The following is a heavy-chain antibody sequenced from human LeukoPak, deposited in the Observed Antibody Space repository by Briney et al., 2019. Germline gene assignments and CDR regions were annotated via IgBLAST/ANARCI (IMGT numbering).Heavy chain of an antibody. D-gene: IGHD2-2*01. V-gene: IGHV1-2*02. CDR3: ARGEDIVVVPAASNWFDP. CDR2: INPNSGGT. J-gene: IGHJ5*02. CDR1: GYTFTGYY. Sequence: ASVKVSCKASGYTFTGYYMHWVRQAPGQGLEWMGWINPNSGGTNYAQKFQGRVTITADKSTSTAYMELSSLRSEDTAVYYCARGEDIVVVPAASNWFDPWGQGTLVTVSS.